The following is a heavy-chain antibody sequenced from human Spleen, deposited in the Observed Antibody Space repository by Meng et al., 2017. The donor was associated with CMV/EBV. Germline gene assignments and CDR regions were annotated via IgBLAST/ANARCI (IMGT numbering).Heavy chain of an antibody. CDR2: VKDDGGEK. CDR1: GFSFSRYW. CDR3: ARDQRQGWQLSTGPFDS. Sequence: LSLTCAASGFSFSRYWMSWVRQAPGKRLEWVANVKDDGGEKYYVDSVKGRFSISRDNAKNSLFLQMNSLRVEDTAVYYCARDQRQGWQLSTGPFDSWGQGTLVTVSS. V-gene: IGHV3-7*01. D-gene: IGHD4-23*01. J-gene: IGHJ4*02.